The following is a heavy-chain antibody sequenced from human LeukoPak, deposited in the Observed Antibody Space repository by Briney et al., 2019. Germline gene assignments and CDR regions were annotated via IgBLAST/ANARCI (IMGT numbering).Heavy chain of an antibody. J-gene: IGHJ4*02. D-gene: IGHD3-22*01. Sequence: GGFLRLSCAASGFTFDDYAMHWVRQAPGKGLEWVSGISWNSGSIGYADSVKGRFTISRDNAKNSLYLQMNSLRAEDTALYYCAKDSSGNMGLTYYYDSSGYSSFDYWGQGTLVTVSS. V-gene: IGHV3-9*01. CDR2: ISWNSGSI. CDR1: GFTFDDYA. CDR3: AKDSSGNMGLTYYYDSSGYSSFDY.